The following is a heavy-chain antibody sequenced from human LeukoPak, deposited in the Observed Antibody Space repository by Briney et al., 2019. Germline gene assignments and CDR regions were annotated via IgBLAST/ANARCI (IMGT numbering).Heavy chain of an antibody. CDR3: ARDRGYSYGFNWFDS. CDR1: AFTFSSYS. V-gene: IGHV3-30-3*01. Sequence: GGSLRLSCAASAFTFSSYSMHWVRHAPGKGLEWEAVIPYDGSNKYYADSVKGRFTISRDNSKNTLYLQINSRRAEDTAVYYCARDRGYSYGFNWFDSWGQGTLVTVSS. D-gene: IGHD5-18*01. CDR2: IPYDGSNK. J-gene: IGHJ5*01.